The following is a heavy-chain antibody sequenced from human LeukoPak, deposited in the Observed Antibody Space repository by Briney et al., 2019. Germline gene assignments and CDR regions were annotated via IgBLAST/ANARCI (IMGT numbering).Heavy chain of an antibody. CDR3: ASRRNYPAFDI. CDR1: GFTFSSYA. D-gene: IGHD4-11*01. CDR2: IYSGGST. J-gene: IGHJ3*02. Sequence: GGSLRLSCAASGFTFSSYAMRWVRQAPGKGLEWVSVIYSGGSTYYADSVKGRFTISRDNSKNTLYLQMNSLRAEDTAVYYCASRRNYPAFDIWGQGTMVTVSS. V-gene: IGHV3-53*01.